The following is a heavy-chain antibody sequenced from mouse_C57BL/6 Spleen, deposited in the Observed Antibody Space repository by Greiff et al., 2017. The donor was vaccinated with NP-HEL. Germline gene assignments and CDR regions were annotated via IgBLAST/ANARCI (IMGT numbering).Heavy chain of an antibody. V-gene: IGHV1-63*01. CDR2: IYPGGGYT. J-gene: IGHJ4*01. Sequence: QVQLQQSGAELVRPGTSVKMSCKASGYTFTNYWIGWAKQRPGHGLEWIGDIYPGGGYTNYNEKFKGKAKLTADKSSSTAYMQFSSLTSEDSAIYYCARNYDGSGYAMDYWGQGTSVTVSS. D-gene: IGHD1-1*01. CDR3: ARNYDGSGYAMDY. CDR1: GYTFTNYW.